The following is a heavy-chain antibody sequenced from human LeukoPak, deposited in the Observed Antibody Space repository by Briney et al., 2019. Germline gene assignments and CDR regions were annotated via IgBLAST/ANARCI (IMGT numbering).Heavy chain of an antibody. CDR1: GFTFSIYA. Sequence: GGSLRLSCAASGFTFSIYAMSWVRQAPGKGLEWVSAISGSGGSTYYADSVKGRFTISRDNSKNTLYLQMNSLRAEDTAVYYCANDRVTGTTGGAFDIWGQGTMVTVSS. J-gene: IGHJ3*02. CDR3: ANDRVTGTTGGAFDI. CDR2: ISGSGGST. D-gene: IGHD1-20*01. V-gene: IGHV3-23*01.